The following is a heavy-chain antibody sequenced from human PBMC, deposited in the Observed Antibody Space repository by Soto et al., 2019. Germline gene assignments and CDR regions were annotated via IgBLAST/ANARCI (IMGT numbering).Heavy chain of an antibody. D-gene: IGHD1-26*01. Sequence: EVQLVESGGGLVQPGGSLRLSCAASGFSVSDNYMNWVRQAPGEGLEWVSDTYIGGSTYYADSVKGRVTISRDNSKNTLSLQMNSLRAEDTAVYYCARDRSQAGMDVWGQGTTVTVSS. CDR1: GFSVSDNY. CDR3: ARDRSQAGMDV. CDR2: TYIGGST. J-gene: IGHJ6*02. V-gene: IGHV3-66*01.